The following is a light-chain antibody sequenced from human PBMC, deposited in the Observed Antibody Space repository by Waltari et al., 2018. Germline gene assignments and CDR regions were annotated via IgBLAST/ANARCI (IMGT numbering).Light chain of an antibody. V-gene: IGKV4-1*01. CDR2: GAS. Sequence: DIVMTQSPDSLAVSLGERATINCKSSQSVLYSSNNKNYLAWYQQKTGQPPKLLIYGASTRESGVPDRFIGSGSGTDFTLTISSLQAEDVAVYYCQQYYSTPQTFGQGTKVEIK. CDR3: QQYYSTPQT. CDR1: QSVLYSSNNKNY. J-gene: IGKJ1*01.